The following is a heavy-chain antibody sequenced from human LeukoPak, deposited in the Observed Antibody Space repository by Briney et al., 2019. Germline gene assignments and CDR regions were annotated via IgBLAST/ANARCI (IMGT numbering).Heavy chain of an antibody. V-gene: IGHV3-30*18. Sequence: GGSLRLSCAASGFTFSSYGMHWVRQAPGKGLEWVAVISYDGSNKYHADSVKGRFTISRDNSKNTLYLQMNSLRAEDTAVYYCAKDGDTYYYDSSGYWLDYWGQGTLVTVSS. CDR3: AKDGDTYYYDSSGYWLDY. D-gene: IGHD3-22*01. J-gene: IGHJ4*02. CDR1: GFTFSSYG. CDR2: ISYDGSNK.